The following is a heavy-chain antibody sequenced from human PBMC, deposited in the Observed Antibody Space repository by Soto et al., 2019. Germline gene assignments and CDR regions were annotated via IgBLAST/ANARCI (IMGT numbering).Heavy chain of an antibody. CDR2: IDSDGSTT. V-gene: IGHV3-74*01. CDR3: ANFYSGSYSTY. D-gene: IGHD1-26*01. J-gene: IGHJ4*02. CDR1: GFTLSYYW. Sequence: GGSLRLSCAASGFTLSYYWMHWVRQAPGKGLVWVSRIDSDGSTTNYADSVKGRFTISRDNAKNTLYLEMNSLRAEDTAVYYCANFYSGSYSTYWGQGTLVTVSS.